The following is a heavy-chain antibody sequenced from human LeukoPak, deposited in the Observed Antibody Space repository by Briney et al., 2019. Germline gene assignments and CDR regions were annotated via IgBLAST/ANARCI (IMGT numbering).Heavy chain of an antibody. CDR1: GGSIRSYY. Sequence: PSETLSLTCTVSGGSIRSYYWTWIRQSPGKRLEWIGCIHYSESTNYNPSLKSRVTISIDTSKNQVSLKLSSVTAADTAVYYCARRYYYGSGSYGYYGMDVWGQGTTVTVSS. CDR3: ARRYYYGSGSYGYYGMDV. J-gene: IGHJ6*02. D-gene: IGHD3-10*01. V-gene: IGHV4-59*08. CDR2: IHYSEST.